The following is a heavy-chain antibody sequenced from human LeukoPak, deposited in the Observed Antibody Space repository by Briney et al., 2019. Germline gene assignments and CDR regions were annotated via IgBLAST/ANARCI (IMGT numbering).Heavy chain of an antibody. CDR1: GFTFSAYG. J-gene: IGHJ4*02. Sequence: GGSLRLSCAASGFTFSAYGMHWVRQAPGKGLEWVAVTSYDGSNKYYADSVKGRFTISRDNSKNTLYLQMNSLRTEDTAVYYCARVGLDSSSWYHPFDYWGQGTLVTVSS. CDR2: TSYDGSNK. CDR3: ARVGLDSSSWYHPFDY. V-gene: IGHV3-30*19. D-gene: IGHD6-13*01.